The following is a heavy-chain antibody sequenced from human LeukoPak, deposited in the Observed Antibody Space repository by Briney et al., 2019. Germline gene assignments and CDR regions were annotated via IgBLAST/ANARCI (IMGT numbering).Heavy chain of an antibody. CDR3: ATSGWYQTGVY. V-gene: IGHV4-59*12. D-gene: IGHD6-13*01. CDR2: ISYSGST. CDR1: GVSISSYY. Sequence: SETLSLTCTVSGVSISSYYWSWIRQPPGKGLEWIGYISYSGSTNYNPSLKSRVTISVDTSKNQFSLKLSSVTAADTAVYYCATSGWYQTGVYWGQGTLVTVSS. J-gene: IGHJ4*02.